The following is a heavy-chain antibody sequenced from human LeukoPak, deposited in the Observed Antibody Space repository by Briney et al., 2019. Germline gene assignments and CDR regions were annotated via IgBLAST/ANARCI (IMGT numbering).Heavy chain of an antibody. D-gene: IGHD4-23*01. J-gene: IGHJ4*02. CDR3: ARDPSVDSNDYGGNSEDGY. V-gene: IGHV1-46*01. CDR2: INTIVGST. CDR1: GYTFTSYY. Sequence: ASVKVSCKASGYTFTSYYMHWVRQAPGQGLEWIEIINTIVGSTSYAQKFQGRLTMTRDTSTSTVYMELSSLRSEDTAVYYCARDPSVDSNDYGGNSEDGYWGQGTLVTVSS.